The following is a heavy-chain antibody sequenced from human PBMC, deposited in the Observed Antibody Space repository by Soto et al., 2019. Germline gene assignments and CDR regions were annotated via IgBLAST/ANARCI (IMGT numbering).Heavy chain of an antibody. CDR2: IIAVFGTV. CDR3: ARGSGYSHGYLDH. D-gene: IGHD5-18*01. CDR1: GGIFRSFA. J-gene: IGHJ4*02. V-gene: IGHV1-69*12. Sequence: QVQLVQSGAEVKKPGSSVKVSCKASGGIFRSFAISWVRQAPGQGLEWMGGIIAVFGTVNCAQKFQGRVTITADESTSTAYMELSSLRSEDTAVYYCARGSGYSHGYLDHWGQGTLVTVSS.